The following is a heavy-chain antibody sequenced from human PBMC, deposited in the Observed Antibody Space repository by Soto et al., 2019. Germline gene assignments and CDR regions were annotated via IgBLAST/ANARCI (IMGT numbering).Heavy chain of an antibody. J-gene: IGHJ4*02. Sequence: PGGALRLSCAASGFTFSSYWMSWVRQAPGKGLEWVANIKQDGSEKYYVDSVKGRFTISRDNAKNSLYLQMNSRRAKDTAVYYCARAPSGRSHYFDYWGQGTLFTVSS. D-gene: IGHD6-19*01. V-gene: IGHV3-7*01. CDR2: IKQDGSEK. CDR1: GFTFSSYW. CDR3: ARAPSGRSHYFDY.